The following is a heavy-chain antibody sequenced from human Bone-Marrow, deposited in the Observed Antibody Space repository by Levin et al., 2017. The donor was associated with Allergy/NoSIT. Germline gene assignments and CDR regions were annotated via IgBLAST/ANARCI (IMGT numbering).Heavy chain of an antibody. CDR1: GFSLNIFG. CDR2: IWHDAITT. J-gene: IGHJ6*02. V-gene: IGHV3-33*01. Sequence: GESLKISCTLSGFSLNIFGIHWVRQTPGKGLEWVAAIWHDAITTYYDDSVKGRFTVSTDPSKNTVLLHMSSLRAEDTALYYCARNLAYGLDVWGQGTTVTVSS. CDR3: ARNLAYGLDV.